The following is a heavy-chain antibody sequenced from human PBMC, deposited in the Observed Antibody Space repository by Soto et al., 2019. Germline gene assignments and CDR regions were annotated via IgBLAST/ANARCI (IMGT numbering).Heavy chain of an antibody. CDR2: IRNKANSYST. CDR3: ARVRLGAPICYFDY. CDR1: GFTFSDHY. J-gene: IGHJ4*02. D-gene: IGHD2-21*01. Sequence: GGSLRLSCAASGFTFSDHYMDWVRQAPGKGLEWVGRIRNKANSYSTQYAATVEGRFTISRDDSKNLVFLQMNSLKTDDTAVYYCARVRLGAPICYFDYWGQGTLVTVSS. V-gene: IGHV3-72*01.